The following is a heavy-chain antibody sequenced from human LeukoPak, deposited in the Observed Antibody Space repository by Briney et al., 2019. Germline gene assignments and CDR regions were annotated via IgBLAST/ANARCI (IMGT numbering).Heavy chain of an antibody. CDR1: GGSISSYY. CDR3: ARLGGQLRYWYFDL. Sequence: SETLSLTCTVSGGSISSYYWSWIQQPPGRGLEWIGYIYYSGSTNYNPSLKSRVTISVDTSKNQFSLKLSSVTAADTAVYYCARLGGQLRYWYFDLWGRGTLVTVSS. D-gene: IGHD1-26*01. CDR2: IYYSGST. V-gene: IGHV4-59*08. J-gene: IGHJ2*01.